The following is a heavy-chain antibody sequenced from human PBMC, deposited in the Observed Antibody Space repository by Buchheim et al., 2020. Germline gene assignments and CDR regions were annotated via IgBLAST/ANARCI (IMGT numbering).Heavy chain of an antibody. D-gene: IGHD6-13*01. J-gene: IGHJ4*02. CDR2: ISGSSNYI. Sequence: EVQLEESGGGLVQPGGSLRLSCAASGFTFSAYWMGWVRQAPGKGLEWVSSISGSSNYIYYADSVKGRFTISRDNAKNSLYPQMNSLRAEDTAVYYCASASAAAADYWGQGTL. CDR1: GFTFSAYW. CDR3: ASASAAAADY. V-gene: IGHV3-21*01.